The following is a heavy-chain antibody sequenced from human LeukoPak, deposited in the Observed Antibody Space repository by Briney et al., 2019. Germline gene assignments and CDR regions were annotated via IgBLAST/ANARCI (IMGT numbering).Heavy chain of an antibody. CDR1: GGSITSSSYY. J-gene: IGHJ3*02. D-gene: IGHD5-18*01. Sequence: PSETLSLTCTVSGGSITSSSYYWGWIRQPPGKGLEWIGSIYYSGSTFNNPSLKGRVTISVDTSKNQLSLNLSSVTAADTAVYYCARRWTGYSYGDVFDIWGQGTMVTVSS. CDR2: IYYSGST. CDR3: ARRWTGYSYGDVFDI. V-gene: IGHV4-39*01.